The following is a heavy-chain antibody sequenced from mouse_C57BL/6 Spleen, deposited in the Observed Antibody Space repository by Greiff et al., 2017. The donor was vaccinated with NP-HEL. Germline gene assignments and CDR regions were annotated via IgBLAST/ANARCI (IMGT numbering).Heavy chain of an antibody. V-gene: IGHV1-26*01. J-gene: IGHJ4*01. CDR3: ARDYGRDAMDY. D-gene: IGHD1-1*01. Sequence: EVQLQQSGPELVKPGASVKISCKASGYTFTDYYMNWVKQSHGKSLEWIGDINPNNGGTSYNQKFKGKATLTVDKSSSTAYMELRSLTSEDSAVYYCARDYGRDAMDYWGQGTSVTVSS. CDR2: INPNNGGT. CDR1: GYTFTDYY.